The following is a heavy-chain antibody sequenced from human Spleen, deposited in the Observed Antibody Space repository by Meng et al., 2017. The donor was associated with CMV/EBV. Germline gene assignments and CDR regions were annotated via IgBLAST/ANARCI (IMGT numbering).Heavy chain of an antibody. CDR3: AREGSSNWFDP. CDR1: GGYISSGGYS. Sequence: CTVSGGYISSGGYSWSWIRQHPGKGLEWIGYIYYSGSTYYNPSLKSRVTISVDASKNQFSLNLSSVTAADTAVYYCAREGSSNWFDPWGQGTLVTVSS. J-gene: IGHJ5*02. V-gene: IGHV4-31*03. D-gene: IGHD6-6*01. CDR2: IYYSGST.